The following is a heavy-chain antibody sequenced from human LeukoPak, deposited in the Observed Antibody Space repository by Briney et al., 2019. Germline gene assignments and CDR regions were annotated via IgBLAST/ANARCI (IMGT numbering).Heavy chain of an antibody. CDR3: ASNTGTVFDY. CDR1: GDFITAYY. Sequence: SETLSLTCAVSGDFITAYYWSWIRQPPGKGLEWIGYVYYSGSTEYNPSLRSRVTISLDMSKHQFSLTLTSVTAADTAVYYCASNTGTVFDYWGQGALVTVSS. D-gene: IGHD7-27*01. CDR2: VYYSGST. V-gene: IGHV4-59*01. J-gene: IGHJ4*02.